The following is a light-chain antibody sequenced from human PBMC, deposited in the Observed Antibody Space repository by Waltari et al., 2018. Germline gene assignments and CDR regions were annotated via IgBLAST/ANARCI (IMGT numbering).Light chain of an antibody. J-gene: IGKJ1*01. CDR2: LAS. V-gene: IGKV1-27*01. CDR3: QRYNSAPWT. CDR1: KDISDDY. Sequence: DFQLTQSPSSLSASVGDTVTIPCRASKDISDDYLAWYQQKPGKSPELLIYLASTLQFGVPSRFRGSGSGKDFTLTITSLQPEDVATYYCQRYNSAPWTFGQGTKV.